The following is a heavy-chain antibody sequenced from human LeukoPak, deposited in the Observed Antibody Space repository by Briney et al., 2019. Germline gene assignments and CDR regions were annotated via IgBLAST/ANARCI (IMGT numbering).Heavy chain of an antibody. CDR2: INPNSGGT. D-gene: IGHD3-9*01. CDR3: ARGDYDILTGYYWAVDY. V-gene: IGHV1-2*02. Sequence: GASVKVSCKASGYTFTGCYMHWVRQAPGQGLEWMGWINPNSGGTNYAQKFQGRVTMTRDTSISTAYMELSRLGSDDTAVYYCARGDYDILTGYYWAVDYWGQGTLVTVSS. J-gene: IGHJ4*02. CDR1: GYTFTGCY.